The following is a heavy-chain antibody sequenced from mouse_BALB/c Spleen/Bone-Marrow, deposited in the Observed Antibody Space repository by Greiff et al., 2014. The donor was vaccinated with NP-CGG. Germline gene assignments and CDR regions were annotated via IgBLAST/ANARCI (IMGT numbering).Heavy chain of an antibody. V-gene: IGHV1-14*01. CDR2: INPYNDGS. Sequence: VQLQQSGPELVKPGASVKMSCKASGYTFTSCVIHWVKQKPGQGLEWIGYINPYNDGSKYNEKFKGKATLTSDKSSSTAYMELSSLTSEDSAVYFCARSVRQDWYSDVWGAGTTVTASS. CDR1: GYTFTSCV. J-gene: IGHJ1*01. CDR3: ARSVRQDWYSDV. D-gene: IGHD2-14*01.